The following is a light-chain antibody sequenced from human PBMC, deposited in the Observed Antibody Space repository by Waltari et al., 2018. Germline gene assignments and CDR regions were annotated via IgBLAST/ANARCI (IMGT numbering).Light chain of an antibody. CDR2: GAS. CDR3: HHYGSSPFT. CDR1: QSVGLKY. V-gene: IGKV3-20*01. J-gene: IGKJ2*01. Sequence: EIVLTQSPGTLSLSPGEKVTLSCRASQSVGLKYLAWYQQKPGQGPRLLIYGASIRATCIPDRFSGSGSWTDFSLSISGVEPEDFAVYYCHHYGSSPFTFGQGTNLEI.